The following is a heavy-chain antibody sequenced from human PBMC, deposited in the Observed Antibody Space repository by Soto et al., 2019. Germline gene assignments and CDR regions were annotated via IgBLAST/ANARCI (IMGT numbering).Heavy chain of an antibody. CDR1: GGSVNGYY. D-gene: IGHD3-3*01. V-gene: IGHV4-34*01. J-gene: IGHJ5*02. CDR2: INHTGGT. CDR3: ETSTTVFGLLITPFDP. Sequence: SETLSLTCSVYGGSVNGYYWNWIRQPPGKGLEWIGEINHTGGTHYNTSLKSRVTMSVDTYKNKFSLRLSSVTAADKAIYYCETSTTVFGLLITPFDPWGQGTQVTVS.